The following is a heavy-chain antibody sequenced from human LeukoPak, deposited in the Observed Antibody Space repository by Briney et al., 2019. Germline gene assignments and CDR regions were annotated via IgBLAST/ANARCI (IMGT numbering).Heavy chain of an antibody. V-gene: IGHV3-15*01. D-gene: IGHD4-17*01. J-gene: IGHJ4*02. CDR3: ATGGHYGGS. CDR1: GFRFSSYW. CDR2: IRSKTDGGTT. Sequence: PGGSLRLSCVVSGFRFSSYWMNWVRQAPGKGLEWVGRIRSKTDGGTTDYAAPVKGRFTISRDDSETTLYLQMNSLKTEDTAVYYCATGGHYGGSWGQGTLVTVSS.